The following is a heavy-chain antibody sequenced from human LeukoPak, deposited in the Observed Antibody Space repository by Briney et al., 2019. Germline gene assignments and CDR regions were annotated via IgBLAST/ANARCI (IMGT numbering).Heavy chain of an antibody. Sequence: GGTLRLSCAASGFTFNTYAMSWVRQAPGKGLEWVSSVSGGGDTTNYADSVKGRFTISRDNSKNTLYLQMNSLRGEDTARYYCAKATIEQWLVKVDSFDSWGQGTLVSVSS. D-gene: IGHD6-19*01. CDR2: VSGGGDTT. CDR3: AKATIEQWLVKVDSFDS. V-gene: IGHV3-23*01. CDR1: GFTFNTYA. J-gene: IGHJ4*02.